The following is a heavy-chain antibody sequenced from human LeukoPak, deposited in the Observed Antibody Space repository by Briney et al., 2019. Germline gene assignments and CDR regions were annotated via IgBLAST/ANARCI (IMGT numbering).Heavy chain of an antibody. J-gene: IGHJ4*02. Sequence: PGGSLRLSCAASGFTFSNAWMSWVRQAPGKGLEWVSSISKTSVHIYYADSVRGRFTISRDNAKNSLYLQMNNLRAEDTALYYCARADSDVGSLDYWGQGTLVTVSS. CDR1: GFTFSNAW. CDR3: ARADSDVGSLDY. V-gene: IGHV3-21*01. D-gene: IGHD2-21*02. CDR2: ISKTSVHI.